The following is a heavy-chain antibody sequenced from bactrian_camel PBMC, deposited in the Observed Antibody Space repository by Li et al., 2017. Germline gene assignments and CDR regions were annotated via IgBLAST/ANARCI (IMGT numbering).Heavy chain of an antibody. D-gene: IGHD5*01. CDR3: VRNELGWFNLY. CDR1: GFTFNTYY. CDR2: INEDGSYT. Sequence: HVQLVESGGGLVQPGGSLKLSCTASGFTFNTYYMSWVRQAPRKGLELEWVSSINEDGSYTTYADSVKGRFTMSRDNAKNTLYLQLNSLKTEDTGMYYCVRNELGWFNLYWGQGTQVTVS. V-gene: IGHV3-2*01. J-gene: IGHJ4*01.